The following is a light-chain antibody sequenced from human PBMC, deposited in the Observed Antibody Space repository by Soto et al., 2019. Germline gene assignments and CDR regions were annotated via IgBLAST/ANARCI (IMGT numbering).Light chain of an antibody. CDR3: SSYTTSSTLV. J-gene: IGLJ2*01. Sequence: QSALTQPPSVSGSPGQSVTISCTGTSTDIGSYNRVSWYQQPPGTAPKLMIYVVSTRPSGVPDRFSGSKSGNTASLTISGLQAEDEADYYCSSYTTSSTLVFGGGTKLTVL. V-gene: IGLV2-18*02. CDR2: VVS. CDR1: STDIGSYNR.